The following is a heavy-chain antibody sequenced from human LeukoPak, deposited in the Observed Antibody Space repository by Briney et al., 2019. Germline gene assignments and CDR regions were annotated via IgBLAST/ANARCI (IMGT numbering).Heavy chain of an antibody. CDR2: INWNGGIT. Sequence: GGSLRLSCAASGFTFDDYGMSWVRQAPGKGLEWVSGINWNGGITNYADSVKGRFTISRDNAKNSLYLQMNSLRAEDTALYYCARGLLGYCSGGSCYYMDVWGKGTTVTISS. D-gene: IGHD2-15*01. V-gene: IGHV3-20*04. J-gene: IGHJ6*03. CDR1: GFTFDDYG. CDR3: ARGLLGYCSGGSCYYMDV.